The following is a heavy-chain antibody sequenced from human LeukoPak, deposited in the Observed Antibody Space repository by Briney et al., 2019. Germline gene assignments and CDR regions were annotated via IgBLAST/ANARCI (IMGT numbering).Heavy chain of an antibody. CDR2: VSCGVDYT. D-gene: IGHD6-19*01. J-gene: IGHJ4*02. V-gene: IGHV3-23*01. CDR3: AKDRGHSTGWYTEY. CDR1: GFTFTNYT. Sequence: GGSLRLSCAAPGFTFTNYTMGWVCQAPGKGGEWGSGVSCGVDYTYYAASFKGPFTISRDNSKNTLYLQMNSLRADDTAVYYCAKDRGHSTGWYTEYWGQGTLVTVSS.